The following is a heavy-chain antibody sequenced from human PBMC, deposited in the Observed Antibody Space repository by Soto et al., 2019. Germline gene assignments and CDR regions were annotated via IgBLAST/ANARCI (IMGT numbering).Heavy chain of an antibody. CDR1: GFSLSTSGMC. Sequence: GSGPTLVNPTQTLTLTCTFSGFSLSTSGMCVSWIRQPPGKALEWLARIDWDDDKYYSTSLKTRLTISKDTSKNQVVLTMTNMDPVDTATYYCARSMAPPPDYDFWSTLPYYGMDVWGQGTTVTVSS. J-gene: IGHJ6*02. CDR2: IDWDDDK. V-gene: IGHV2-70*11. CDR3: ARSMAPPPDYDFWSTLPYYGMDV. D-gene: IGHD3-3*01.